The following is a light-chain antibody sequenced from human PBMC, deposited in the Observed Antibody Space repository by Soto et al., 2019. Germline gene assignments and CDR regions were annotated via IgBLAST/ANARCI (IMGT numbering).Light chain of an antibody. V-gene: IGKV3-20*01. CDR2: DAS. Sequence: VFTQSPGTLSFSPGERATLSCRASQSVNSNYLAWYQHKPGQAPRLLFFDASTRATGVPDRFSGSGSGTDFTLTINRLEPEDFAVYHCHQYGSVPFTFGPGTKVDIK. J-gene: IGKJ3*01. CDR3: HQYGSVPFT. CDR1: QSVNSNY.